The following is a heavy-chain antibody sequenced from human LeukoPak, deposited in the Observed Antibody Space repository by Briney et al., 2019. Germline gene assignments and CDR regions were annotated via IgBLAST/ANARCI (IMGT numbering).Heavy chain of an antibody. D-gene: IGHD5-24*01. Sequence: GASVIVSCKASGYTFTGYYMHWVRQAPGHGLEWMGRINPLSGGTNYAQKFQGRVTMTRDTSISTAYMELSRLRSDDTAVYYCARAQMATIYAFDIWGQGTMVTVSS. J-gene: IGHJ3*02. V-gene: IGHV1-2*06. CDR2: INPLSGGT. CDR3: ARAQMATIYAFDI. CDR1: GYTFTGYY.